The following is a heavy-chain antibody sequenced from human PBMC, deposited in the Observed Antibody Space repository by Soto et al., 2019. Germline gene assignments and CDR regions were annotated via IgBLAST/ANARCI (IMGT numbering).Heavy chain of an antibody. Sequence: ASVKVSCKDSGGTFSSYAISWVRQAPGQGIEWMGGIIPIFGTANYAQKFQGRVTITADESTSTAYMELSSLRSEDTAVFYCARTYYYDSSGYARIDIFDYWGQGTLVTVSS. V-gene: IGHV1-69*13. CDR2: IIPIFGTA. J-gene: IGHJ4*02. CDR1: GGTFSSYA. D-gene: IGHD3-22*01. CDR3: ARTYYYDSSGYARIDIFDY.